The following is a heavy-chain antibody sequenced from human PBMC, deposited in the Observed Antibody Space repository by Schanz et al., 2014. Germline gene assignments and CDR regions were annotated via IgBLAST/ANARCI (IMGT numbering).Heavy chain of an antibody. CDR2: IKSKTDGGTT. CDR3: TTYCDGGCAIDN. Sequence: EVQLLESGGGLVQPGGSLRLSCAGSGFTFSDAWMTWVRQAPGKGLEWVGRIKSKTDGGTTDYAAPVKGRFTISRDDSKNTLFLQMNSLKTEDTAVYYCTTYCDGGCAIDNWGQGALVTVSS. V-gene: IGHV3-15*01. CDR1: GFTFSDAW. J-gene: IGHJ4*02. D-gene: IGHD6-19*01.